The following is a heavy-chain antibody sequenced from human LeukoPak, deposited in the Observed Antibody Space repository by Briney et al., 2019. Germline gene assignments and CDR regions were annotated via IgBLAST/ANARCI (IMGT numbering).Heavy chain of an antibody. V-gene: IGHV4-59*08. CDR3: ARGVSSGSDY. CDR2: IYYSGST. D-gene: IGHD3-10*01. Sequence: SETLSLTCTVSGGSISSYYWSWIRQPPGKGLEWIGYIYYSGSTNYNPSLKSRVTISVDTSKNQFSLKLSSVTAADTAVYYCARGVSSGSDYWGQGTLSPSPQ. J-gene: IGHJ4*02. CDR1: GGSISSYY.